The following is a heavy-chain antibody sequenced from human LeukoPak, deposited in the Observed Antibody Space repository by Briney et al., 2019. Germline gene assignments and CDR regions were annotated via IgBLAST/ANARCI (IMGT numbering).Heavy chain of an antibody. V-gene: IGHV1-18*01. CDR2: ISAYNGNT. Sequence: ASVKVSCKASGYTFTSYGISWVRQAPGQGLEWMGWISAYNGNTNYAQKLQGGVTMTTDTSTSAAYMELRSLRSDDTAVYYCARDGITMIVVVTHDAFDIWGQGTMVTVSS. J-gene: IGHJ3*02. CDR3: ARDGITMIVVVTHDAFDI. CDR1: GYTFTSYG. D-gene: IGHD3-22*01.